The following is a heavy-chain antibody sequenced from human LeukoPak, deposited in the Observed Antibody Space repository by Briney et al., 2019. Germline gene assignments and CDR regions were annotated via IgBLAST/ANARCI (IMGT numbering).Heavy chain of an antibody. CDR3: ARPYYYDSRIDP. CDR1: GGSISSSTHY. CDR2: IYHSGST. V-gene: IGHV4-39*07. Sequence: SETLSLTCTVSGGSISSSTHYWGWIRQPPGKGLEWIGTIYHSGSTYYNPSLRSRVTMSADTSKNQLSLKLSSVTAADTAVYYCARPYYYDSRIDPWGQGILVTVSS. J-gene: IGHJ5*02. D-gene: IGHD3-22*01.